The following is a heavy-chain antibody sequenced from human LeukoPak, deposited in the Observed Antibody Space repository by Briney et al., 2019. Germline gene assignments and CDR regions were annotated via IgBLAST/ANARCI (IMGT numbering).Heavy chain of an antibody. CDR1: GDTFTGYY. D-gene: IGHD1-26*01. CDR2: INPDSGGA. CDR3: AREGWYTGNPLRGNWFDP. J-gene: IGHJ5*02. Sequence: GASVKVSCKASGDTFTGYYMHWVRQAPGQGLEWMGWINPDSGGAEYAQKFQGRVTMTRDTSITTAYMELSRLRSDDTAAYYCAREGWYTGNPLRGNWFDPWGQGTLVTVSS. V-gene: IGHV1-2*02.